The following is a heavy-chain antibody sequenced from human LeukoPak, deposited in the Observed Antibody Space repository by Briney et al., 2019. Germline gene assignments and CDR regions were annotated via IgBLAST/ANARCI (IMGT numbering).Heavy chain of an antibody. CDR1: GFTFSTYA. CDR3: AKGWTKYCSGGSCYSPLYYFYY. CDR2: ISVSGGTT. J-gene: IGHJ4*02. D-gene: IGHD2-15*01. V-gene: IGHV3-23*01. Sequence: GGSLRLSCAASGFTFSTYAMSWVRQAPGKGLEWVSGISVSGGTTHYADSVKGRFTISRDNSKNTLSLQMNSLRAEDTAVYYCAKGWTKYCSGGSCYSPLYYFYYWGQGTLVTVSS.